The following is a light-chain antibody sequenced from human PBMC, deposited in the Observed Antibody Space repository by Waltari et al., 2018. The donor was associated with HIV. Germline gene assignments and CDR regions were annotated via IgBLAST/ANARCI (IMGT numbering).Light chain of an antibody. Sequence: IVLTQPPGTLSLSPGERAPLSCRASQSVDSSYLAWYQQKPGQAPRLLIYCASSRATGIPDRFTGSGSGTDFTLSISRLDPEDFALYYCQQYNSSPFTFGGGTRVEIK. CDR1: QSVDSSY. J-gene: IGKJ4*01. CDR2: CAS. V-gene: IGKV3-20*01. CDR3: QQYNSSPFT.